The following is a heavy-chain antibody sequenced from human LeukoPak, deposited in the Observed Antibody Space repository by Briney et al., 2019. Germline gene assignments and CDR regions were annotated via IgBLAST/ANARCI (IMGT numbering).Heavy chain of an antibody. V-gene: IGHV1-69*05. CDR1: GGTFSSYA. CDR2: IIPIFGTA. CDR3: ARARYSGYDSYYFDY. J-gene: IGHJ4*02. Sequence: ASVKVSCKASGGTFSSYAISWVRQAPGQGLEWMGGIIPIFGTANYAQKFQGRVTITTDGSTSTAYMELSSLRSEDTAVYYCARARYSGYDSYYFDYWGQGTLVTVSS. D-gene: IGHD5-12*01.